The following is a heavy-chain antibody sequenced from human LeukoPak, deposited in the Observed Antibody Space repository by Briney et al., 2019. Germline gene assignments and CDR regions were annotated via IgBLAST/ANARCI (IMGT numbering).Heavy chain of an antibody. Sequence: GGSLRLSCAASGFTFGGYAMSWVRQAPGKGLQWVSAITCSGGSTYYADSVKGRFTISRDNPKNTLSLQMNSLRADGTAVYYVSKSRPATEGGSYAALYFFDIWGKGKMVTLSS. J-gene: IGHJ3*02. CDR3: SKSRPATEGGSYAALYFFDI. CDR2: ITCSGGST. CDR1: GFTFGGYA. V-gene: IGHV3-23*01. D-gene: IGHD2-2*01.